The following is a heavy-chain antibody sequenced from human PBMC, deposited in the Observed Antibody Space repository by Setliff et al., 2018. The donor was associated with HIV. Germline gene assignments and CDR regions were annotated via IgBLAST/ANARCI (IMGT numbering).Heavy chain of an antibody. V-gene: IGHV4-39*01. D-gene: IGHD3-9*01. CDR1: DGSIISSGYY. CDR3: ARHVSPYSTGFYSVAAWFDP. CDR2: IYYTGTT. Sequence: SETLSLTCTVSDGSIISSGYYWAWIRLSTRKGLEWIGTIYYTGTTYYNPSLRGRVTISIDTSKNEFSLKMNSVTTADTAVYHCARHVSPYSTGFYSVAAWFDPWGQGTLVTVSS. J-gene: IGHJ5*02.